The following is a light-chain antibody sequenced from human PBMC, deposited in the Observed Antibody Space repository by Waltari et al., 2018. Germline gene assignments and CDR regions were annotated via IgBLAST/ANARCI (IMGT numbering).Light chain of an antibody. CDR2: EDN. Sequence: NFMLTQPHSVSESPGKTVTISCTRSSGTIASNYVQWYQHRPGSAPTTVIYEDNERPSGVPDRFSGSIDSSSNSASLTISGLKTEDEADYFCQSYDSSNQGVFGGGTKLTV. CDR3: QSYDSSNQGV. CDR1: SGTIASNY. V-gene: IGLV6-57*04. J-gene: IGLJ3*02.